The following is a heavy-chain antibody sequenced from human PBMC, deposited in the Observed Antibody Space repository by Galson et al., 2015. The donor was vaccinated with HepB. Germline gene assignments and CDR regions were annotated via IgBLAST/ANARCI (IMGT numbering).Heavy chain of an antibody. CDR3: ARWGTAPGSSLWFGELSRGYLYGTDV. J-gene: IGHJ6*02. CDR2: ISTYNGNT. V-gene: IGHV1-18*01. D-gene: IGHD3-10*01. Sequence: SCKASGYTFTSYGISWVRQAPGQGLEWMGWISTYNGNTNYPQMLQGRVTMTTDTSTSTAYMDLRSLRSDDTAVYYCARWGTAPGSSLWFGELSRGYLYGTDVWGQGTTVTVSS. CDR1: GYTFTSYG.